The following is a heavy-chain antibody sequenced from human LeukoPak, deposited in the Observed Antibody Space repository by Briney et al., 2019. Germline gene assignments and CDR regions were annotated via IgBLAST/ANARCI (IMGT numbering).Heavy chain of an antibody. V-gene: IGHV1-2*02. CDR1: GYTFTDKH. CDR3: ANDNRGEWTGFDY. J-gene: IGHJ4*02. CDR2: ISPNSGRK. D-gene: IGHD3-16*01. Sequence: SVKVSCKASGYTFTDKHIHWVRQAPGQGLEWMGWISPNSGRKQYAQNFQGRFTMTRDTSISTAYVELSSLRSDDAAVYYCANDNRGEWTGFDYWGQGTLVTVSS.